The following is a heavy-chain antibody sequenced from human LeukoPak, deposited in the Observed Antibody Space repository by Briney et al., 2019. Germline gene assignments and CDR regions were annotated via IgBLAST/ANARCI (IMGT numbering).Heavy chain of an antibody. J-gene: IGHJ1*01. V-gene: IGHV1-69*13. D-gene: IGHD2-21*02. Sequence: SVEVSCKASGGTFSSYAISWVRQAPGQGLEWMGGIIPIFGTANYAQKFQGRVTITADESTSTAYMELSSLRSEDTAVYYCARSYCGGDCYDAEYFQHWGQGTLVTVSS. CDR2: IIPIFGTA. CDR1: GGTFSSYA. CDR3: ARSYCGGDCYDAEYFQH.